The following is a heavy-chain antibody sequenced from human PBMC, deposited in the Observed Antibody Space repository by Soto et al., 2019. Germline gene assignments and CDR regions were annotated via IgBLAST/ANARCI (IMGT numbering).Heavy chain of an antibody. Sequence: EVQLVESGGGLVQPGGSLRLSCAASGFTFNIRWMHWVRQAPGKGLVWVSRIDGGGSTTTYADSEKGRFTISRDNAKKTLYLQMNSLRVEDTAVYYCARDTSYGLDVWGQGTTVIVSS. J-gene: IGHJ6*02. CDR2: IDGGGSTT. CDR1: GFTFNIRW. V-gene: IGHV3-74*01. CDR3: ARDTSYGLDV.